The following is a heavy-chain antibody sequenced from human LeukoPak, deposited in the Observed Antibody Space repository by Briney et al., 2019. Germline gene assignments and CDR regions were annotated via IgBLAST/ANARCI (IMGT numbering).Heavy chain of an antibody. CDR2: ISSSGTYK. J-gene: IGHJ4*02. CDR3: VKDLPSGGSGWYRFDY. D-gene: IGHD6-19*01. V-gene: IGHV3-21*01. Sequence: GGSLRLSCAVSGFTFSSYSMSWVRQAPGKGLEWVSSISSSGTYKYYADSVKGRFTISRDNSKNTLYLQMSSLRAEDTAVYYCVKDLPSGGSGWYRFDYWGQGTLVTVSS. CDR1: GFTFSSYS.